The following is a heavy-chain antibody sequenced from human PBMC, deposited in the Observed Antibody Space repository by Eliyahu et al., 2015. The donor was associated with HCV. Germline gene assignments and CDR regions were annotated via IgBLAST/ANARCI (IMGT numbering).Heavy chain of an antibody. D-gene: IGHD3-10*01. CDR2: IYSGGHT. Sequence: EVQLVESGGGLVQPGGSLRLSCVASGITVSSNYMSWVRQAPGKGLEWVSVIYSGGHTYYADSVKGRFTISRDNSKNTLYLQMNSLRAEDTAMYYCARDHSGSYFFDYWGQGTLVTVSS. V-gene: IGHV3-66*01. J-gene: IGHJ4*02. CDR3: ARDHSGSYFFDY. CDR1: GITVSSNY.